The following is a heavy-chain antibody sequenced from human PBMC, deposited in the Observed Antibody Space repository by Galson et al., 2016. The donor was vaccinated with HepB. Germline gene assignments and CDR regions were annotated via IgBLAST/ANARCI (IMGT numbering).Heavy chain of an antibody. D-gene: IGHD2-2*01. Sequence: SLRLSCAASAFTFSRYSMSWVRQAPGKGLAWPSSISSSSDYIHYADSVTGRFTISRDNAKNSLYLHLRSLRVNDTDVYYCARAMGQYQLLPFAMNVWGQGTMVAVSS. V-gene: IGHV3-21*01. J-gene: IGHJ6*02. CDR2: ISSSSDYI. CDR1: AFTFSRYS. CDR3: ARAMGQYQLLPFAMNV.